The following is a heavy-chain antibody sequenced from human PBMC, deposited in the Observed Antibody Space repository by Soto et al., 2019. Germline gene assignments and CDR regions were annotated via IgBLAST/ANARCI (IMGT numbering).Heavy chain of an antibody. CDR2: IIPILGIA. CDR3: TRRARIGKQLWLPFDS. Sequence: SVKVSCKASGGTFSSYTISWVRQAPGQGLEWMGRIIPILGIANYAQKFQGRVTMTGDTTINTAYMELTSLTSADTAVYYCTRRARIGKQLWLPFDSWAQGTLVTVS. V-gene: IGHV1-69*02. J-gene: IGHJ4*02. D-gene: IGHD3-22*01. CDR1: GGTFSSYT.